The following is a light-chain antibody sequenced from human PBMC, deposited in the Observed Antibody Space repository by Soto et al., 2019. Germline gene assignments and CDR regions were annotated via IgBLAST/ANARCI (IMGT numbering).Light chain of an antibody. Sequence: EIVMTQSPATLSVSPGERATLSCRASQSVSSNLAWYQQKPGQAPRLLIYGASTRATGIPARFSGSGSGTEFTLTISSRQSEDVAVYYCQQYNNWPPWTFGQGPEVEIK. CDR1: QSVSSN. J-gene: IGKJ1*01. V-gene: IGKV3-15*01. CDR2: GAS. CDR3: QQYNNWPPWT.